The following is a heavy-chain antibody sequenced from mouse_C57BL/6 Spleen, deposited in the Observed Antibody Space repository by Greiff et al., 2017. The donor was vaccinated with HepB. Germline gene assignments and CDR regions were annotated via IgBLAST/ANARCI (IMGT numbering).Heavy chain of an antibody. Sequence: QVHVKQPGAELVKPGASVKMSCKASGYTFTSYWITWVKQRPGQGLEWIGDIYPGSGSTNYNEKFKSKATLTVDTSSSTAYMQLSSLTSEDSAVYYCARGKPYFDYWGQGTTLTVSS. D-gene: IGHD2-1*01. V-gene: IGHV1-55*01. CDR2: IYPGSGST. J-gene: IGHJ2*01. CDR1: GYTFTSYW. CDR3: ARGKPYFDY.